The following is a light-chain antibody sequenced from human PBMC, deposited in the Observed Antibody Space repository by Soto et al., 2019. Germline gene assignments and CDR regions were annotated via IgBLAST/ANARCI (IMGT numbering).Light chain of an antibody. CDR3: RHYNDWPIT. V-gene: IGKV2-28*01. J-gene: IGKJ4*01. Sequence: DIVMTQSPLSLPVTPREPASISCRSSQSLLHSNGYNYLAWFQQKPGKAPKLLIYDASSLESGVPQRFSGSGSGTEFTLTISSLQSEDSAVYYCRHYNDWPITFGGGTRW. CDR1: QSLLHSNGYNY. CDR2: DAS.